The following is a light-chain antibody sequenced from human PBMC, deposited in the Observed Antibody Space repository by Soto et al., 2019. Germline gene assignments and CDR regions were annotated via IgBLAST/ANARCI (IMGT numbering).Light chain of an antibody. J-gene: IGKJ4*01. CDR3: QQYTNWPLT. CDR1: QTVAYNN. V-gene: IGKV3-15*01. Sequence: EVVMTQSPATLSVSPGEGATLSCRASQTVAYNNIAWYQQKPGQAPRLLIYEASTRATGVPVRFSGGGSGAEFTLTISGLQSEDFAVYYCQQYTNWPLTFGGGTTVDI. CDR2: EAS.